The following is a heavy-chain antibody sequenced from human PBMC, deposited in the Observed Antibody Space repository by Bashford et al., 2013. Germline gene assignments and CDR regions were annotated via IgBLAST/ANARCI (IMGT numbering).Heavy chain of an antibody. CDR2: INPNSGGT. CDR3: ARDRSFGREGAFDS. J-gene: IGHJ3*02. D-gene: IGHD3-10*01. Sequence: VASVKVSCKASGYTFTGYYMHWVRQAPGQGLEWMGWINPNSGGTNYAQKFQGRVTMTRDTSISTAYMELSRLRSDDTAVYYCARDRSFGREGAFDSLGQGTMVTVSS. CDR1: GYTFTGYY. V-gene: IGHV1-2*02.